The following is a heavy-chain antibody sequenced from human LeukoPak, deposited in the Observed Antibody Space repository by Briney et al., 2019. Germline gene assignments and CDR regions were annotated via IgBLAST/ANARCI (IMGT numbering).Heavy chain of an antibody. V-gene: IGHV4-39*07. CDR1: GGSVIRSTSF. D-gene: IGHD1-26*01. CDR3: AKTIGGFAKGGSPYFDS. Sequence: SETLSLTCNVSGGSVIRSTSFWGWLRQSPGKGLEWIGNIFHSGTTYDNPSLKSRVTMSVDTSKNQLSLKMSSVTAADTAVYYCAKTIGGFAKGGSPYFDSWGQGTLVTVSS. J-gene: IGHJ4*02. CDR2: IFHSGTT.